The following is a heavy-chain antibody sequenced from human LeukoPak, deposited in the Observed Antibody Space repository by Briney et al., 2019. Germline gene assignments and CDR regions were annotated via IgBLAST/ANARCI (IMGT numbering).Heavy chain of an antibody. CDR3: ARDSNLERGKTYYYYYMDV. CDR2: ISSSGSTI. V-gene: IGHV3-48*03. CDR1: GFTFSSYE. J-gene: IGHJ6*03. Sequence: PGGSLRLSCAASGFTFSSYEMNWVRQAPGKGLEWVSYISSSGSTIYYADSVKGRFTISRDNAKNSLYLQMNSLRAEDTAVYYCARDSNLERGKTYYYYYMDVWGKRTTVTVSS. D-gene: IGHD1-1*01.